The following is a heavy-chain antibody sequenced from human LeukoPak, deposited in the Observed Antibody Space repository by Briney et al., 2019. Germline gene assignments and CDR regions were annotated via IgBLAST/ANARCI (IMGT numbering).Heavy chain of an antibody. CDR3: YWLDGYNYFDY. V-gene: IGHV3-15*07. CDR2: IKSKTDGGTT. J-gene: IGHJ4*02. D-gene: IGHD5-24*01. CDR1: VFTFSNTW. Sequence: GGSLRLSCAASVFTFSNTWMIWVRQALWKGLEWVGRIKSKTDGGTTDYAAPVKGRFTISRDDSKNTLYLQMNSLKTEDTAVYYCYWLDGYNYFDYWGQGTLVTVSS.